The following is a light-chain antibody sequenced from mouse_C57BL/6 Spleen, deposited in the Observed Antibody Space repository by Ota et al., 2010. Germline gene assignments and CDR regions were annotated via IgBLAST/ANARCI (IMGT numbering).Light chain of an antibody. CDR3: QQDYTSPYT. CDR2: YAS. CDR1: QSLLNSRTRKNY. Sequence: IVMTQSPSPWLCQAGEKVTMSCKSSQSLLNSRTRKNYLAWYQQKPGQSPKLLISYASNRYTGVPDRFTGSGYGTDFTFTISTVQAEDLAVYFCQQDYTSPYTFGGGTKLEIK. J-gene: IGKJ2*01. V-gene: IGKV8-21*01.